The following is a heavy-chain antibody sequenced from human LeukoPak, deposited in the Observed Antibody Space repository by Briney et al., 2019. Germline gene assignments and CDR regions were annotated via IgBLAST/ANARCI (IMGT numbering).Heavy chain of an antibody. CDR3: ARFRGQQLDPEFDY. CDR1: GFTFSSYW. D-gene: IGHD6-13*01. J-gene: IGHJ4*02. CDR2: IKQDGSEK. Sequence: GGSLRLSCAASGFTFSSYWMSWVRQAPGKGLEWVANIKQDGSEKYYVDSVKGRFTISRDNAKSSLYLQMNSLRAEDTAVYYCARFRGQQLDPEFDYWGQGTLVTVSS. V-gene: IGHV3-7*01.